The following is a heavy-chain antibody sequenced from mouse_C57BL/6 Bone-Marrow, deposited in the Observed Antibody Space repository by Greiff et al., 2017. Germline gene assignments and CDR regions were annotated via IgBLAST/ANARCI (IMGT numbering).Heavy chain of an antibody. D-gene: IGHD2-4*01. Sequence: EVQLQQSGPELVKPGASVKISCKASGYTFTDYYMNWVKQSHGKSLEWIGDINPNNGGTSYNQKFKGKATLTVDKSSSTAYMELRSLTSEDSAVYYCARGNDYDRDAMDYWGQGTSVTVSS. CDR1: GYTFTDYY. J-gene: IGHJ4*01. CDR2: INPNNGGT. CDR3: ARGNDYDRDAMDY. V-gene: IGHV1-26*01.